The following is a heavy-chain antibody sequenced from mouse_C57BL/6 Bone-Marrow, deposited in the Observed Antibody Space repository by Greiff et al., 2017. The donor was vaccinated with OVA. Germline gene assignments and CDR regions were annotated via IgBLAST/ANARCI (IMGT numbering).Heavy chain of an antibody. J-gene: IGHJ1*03. V-gene: IGHV1-81*01. CDR1: GYTFTSYG. CDR3: ARSDGSSHWYFDV. D-gene: IGHD1-1*01. Sequence: QVQLQQSGAELARPGASVKLSCKASGYTFTSYGISWVKQRTGQGLEWIGEIYPRSGNTYYNEKFKGKATLTADKSSSTAYMELRSLTSEDSAVDLCARSDGSSHWYFDVWGTGTTVTVSS. CDR2: IYPRSGNT.